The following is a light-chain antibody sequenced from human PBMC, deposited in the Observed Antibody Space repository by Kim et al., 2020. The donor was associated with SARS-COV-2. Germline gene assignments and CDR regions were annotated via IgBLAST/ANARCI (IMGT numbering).Light chain of an antibody. CDR2: EDN. CDR3: QSYDSSNWV. Sequence: NFMLTQPHSVSESPGKTVTISCTGSSGSIASNYVQWYQQRPGSAPTTVIYEDNQRPSGVPDRFSGSIDSSYNSASLTISGLKTEDDADYYCQSYDSSNWVFGGGTKLTVL. J-gene: IGLJ3*02. V-gene: IGLV6-57*02. CDR1: SGSIASNY.